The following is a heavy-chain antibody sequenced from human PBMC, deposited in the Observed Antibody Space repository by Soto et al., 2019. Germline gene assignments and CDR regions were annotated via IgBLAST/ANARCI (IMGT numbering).Heavy chain of an antibody. J-gene: IGHJ4*02. D-gene: IGHD2-8*01. Sequence: GGSLRLSCAASGFTFSSYWMHWVRQAPGKGLVWVSRINSDGSSTSYADSVKGRFTISRDNAKNTLYLQMNSLRAEDTAVYYCARPQALYYYDNWGQGTLVTVSS. CDR3: ARPQALYYYDN. CDR1: GFTFSSYW. CDR2: INSDGSST. V-gene: IGHV3-74*01.